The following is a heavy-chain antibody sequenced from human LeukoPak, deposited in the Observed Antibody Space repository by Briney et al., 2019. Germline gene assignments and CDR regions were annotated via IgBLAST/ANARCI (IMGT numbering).Heavy chain of an antibody. CDR1: GFTFSSYA. Sequence: PGRPLRLSCAASGFTFSSYAMLGVRQAPGKGLEGVAVISYDGSNKYYADSVKGRFTISRDNSKNTLYLQMNSLRAEDTAVYYCARGGLIAARPKYYFDYWGQGTLVTVSS. J-gene: IGHJ4*02. CDR3: ARGGLIAARPKYYFDY. V-gene: IGHV3-30*01. D-gene: IGHD6-6*01. CDR2: ISYDGSNK.